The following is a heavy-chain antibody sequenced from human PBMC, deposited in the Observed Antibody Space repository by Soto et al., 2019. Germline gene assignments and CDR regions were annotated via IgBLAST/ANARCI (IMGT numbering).Heavy chain of an antibody. J-gene: IGHJ5*02. CDR1: GASVSGYY. CDR3: ARGPQWLRSDNWFDP. V-gene: IGHV4-59*02. CDR2: IHNSGAS. Sequence: QVQLQETGPGLVKPSETLSLTCTVSGASVSGYYWSWIRQTPGKGLGWIGNIHNSGASKYNPSLKSRVSISLDTSKNEFSLKIGSVTTAATAVYYCARGPQWLRSDNWFDPWGQGNLVTVSS. D-gene: IGHD5-12*01.